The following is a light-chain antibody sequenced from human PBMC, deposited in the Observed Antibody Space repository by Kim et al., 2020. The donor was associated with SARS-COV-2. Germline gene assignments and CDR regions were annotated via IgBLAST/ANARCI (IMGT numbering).Light chain of an antibody. CDR2: SNI. CDR3: AAWDDSLEGYV. V-gene: IGLV1-44*01. J-gene: IGLJ1*01. CDR1: TSNIGSNT. Sequence: RAPISFFGSTSNIGSNTVNWYQSLPGTAPKLLIYSNIQRPSGVPDRFSGSKSGTSASLAISGRQSEDEADYYCAAWDDSLEGYVFGTGTKVTVL.